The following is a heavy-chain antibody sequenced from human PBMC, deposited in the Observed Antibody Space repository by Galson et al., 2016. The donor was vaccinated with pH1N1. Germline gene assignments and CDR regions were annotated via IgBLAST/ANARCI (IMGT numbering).Heavy chain of an antibody. CDR2: IYYSGST. Sequence: TLSLTCTVSGGSISSGGYYWSWIRQHPGKGLEWIGYIYYSGSTYYNPSLKSRVTISVDTSKNQFSLKLSSVTAADTVVYYCAMVPRGEFLYYMDVWGKGTTVTVSS. D-gene: IGHD3-16*01. V-gene: IGHV4-31*03. CDR1: GGSISSGGYY. J-gene: IGHJ6*03. CDR3: AMVPRGEFLYYMDV.